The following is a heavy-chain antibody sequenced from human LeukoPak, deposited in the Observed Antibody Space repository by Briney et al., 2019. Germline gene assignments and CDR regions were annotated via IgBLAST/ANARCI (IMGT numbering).Heavy chain of an antibody. D-gene: IGHD6-19*01. J-gene: IGHJ4*02. V-gene: IGHV3-53*01. CDR3: ARVLREGSGWYGVY. CDR1: DISRRDHH. Sequence: GGSLRLFCSAYDISRRDHHMSLPRQAPGQGLEWVSVIYSGGTTYYADSVKGRFTISRDNSNITLYLQMNSLRAEDAAVYYCARVLREGSGWYGVYWGQGTLVTVSS. CDR2: IYSGGTT.